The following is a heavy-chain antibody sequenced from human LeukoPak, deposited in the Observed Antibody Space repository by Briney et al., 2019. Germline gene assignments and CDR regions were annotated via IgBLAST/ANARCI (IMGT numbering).Heavy chain of an antibody. CDR1: GFTFSSYA. Sequence: GGSLRLSCAASGFTFSSYAMSWVRQAPGKGLEGVSAISGSGGSTYYADSVKGRFTIFRDNSKNTLYLQMNSLRAEDTAVYYCAKDAFRGVITPLDYWGQGTLVTVSS. V-gene: IGHV3-23*01. J-gene: IGHJ4*02. D-gene: IGHD3-10*01. CDR2: ISGSGGST. CDR3: AKDAFRGVITPLDY.